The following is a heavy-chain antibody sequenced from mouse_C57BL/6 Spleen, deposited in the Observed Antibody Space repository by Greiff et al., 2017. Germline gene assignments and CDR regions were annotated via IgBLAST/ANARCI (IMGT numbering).Heavy chain of an antibody. CDR3: ARTSYDGYSAWFAY. CDR1: GFSLTSYA. CDR2: IWTGGGT. V-gene: IGHV2-9-1*01. D-gene: IGHD2-3*01. J-gene: IGHJ3*01. Sequence: VKLMESGPGLVAPSQSLSITCTVSGFSLTSYAISWVRQPPGKGLEWLGVIWTGGGTNYNSALKSRLSISKDNSKSQVFLKMNSLQTDDTARYYCARTSYDGYSAWFAYWGQGTLVTVSA.